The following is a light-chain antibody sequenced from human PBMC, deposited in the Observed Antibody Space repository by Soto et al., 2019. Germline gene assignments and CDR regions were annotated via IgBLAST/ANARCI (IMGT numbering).Light chain of an antibody. J-gene: IGKJ4*01. CDR1: QGISNY. V-gene: IGKV1-27*01. CDR2: AAS. Sequence: DIQMTQSPSSLSASVGDRVTITCRASQGISNYLAWYQQKPGKVPKLLIYAASTLQSGVPSRFCGSGSGTDFTLTISSLQPEDVATYYCQKYNSAPPETFGGGTKVEIK. CDR3: QKYNSAPPET.